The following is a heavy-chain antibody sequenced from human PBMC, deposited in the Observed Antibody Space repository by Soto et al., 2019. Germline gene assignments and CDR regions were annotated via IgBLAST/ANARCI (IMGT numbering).Heavy chain of an antibody. Sequence: SLKISCKGSGYSFAGYWITWVRQKPGKGLEWMGRIDPSDSQTYYSPSFRGHVTISVTKSITTVFLQWSSLRASDTAMYYCARQIYDSDTGPNFQYYFDSWGQGTPVTVS. J-gene: IGHJ4*02. CDR3: ARQIYDSDTGPNFQYYFDS. CDR1: GYSFAGYW. CDR2: IDPSDSQT. V-gene: IGHV5-10-1*01. D-gene: IGHD3-22*01.